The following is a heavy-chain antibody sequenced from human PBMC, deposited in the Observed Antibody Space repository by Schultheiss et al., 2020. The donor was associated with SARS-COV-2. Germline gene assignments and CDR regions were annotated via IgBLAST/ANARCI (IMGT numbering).Heavy chain of an antibody. D-gene: IGHD3-10*01. J-gene: IGHJ4*02. CDR1: GFTFSSYS. Sequence: GESLKISCAASGFTFSSYSMNWVRQAPGKGLEWVALISYDGTNKFSADSVRGRFTISRDNSKNTLYLQMSSLRADDTAEYYCVRGGGAFDYWGQGTLVTVSS. CDR3: VRGGGAFDY. V-gene: IGHV3-30*03. CDR2: ISYDGTNK.